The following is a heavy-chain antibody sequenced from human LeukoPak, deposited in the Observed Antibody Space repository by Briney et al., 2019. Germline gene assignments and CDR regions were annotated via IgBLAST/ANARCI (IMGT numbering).Heavy chain of an antibody. D-gene: IGHD1-26*01. CDR1: GFTFSSYG. V-gene: IGHV3-23*01. J-gene: IGHJ6*03. CDR2: ISGSGGST. CDR3: AKDDGGSYYIYYYYMDV. Sequence: GGSLRLSCAASGFTFSSYGMSWVRHAPGKGLEWVSAISGSGGSTYYADSVKGRFTISRDNSKNTLYLQMNSLRAEDTAVYYCAKDDGGSYYIYYYYMDVWGKGTTVTISS.